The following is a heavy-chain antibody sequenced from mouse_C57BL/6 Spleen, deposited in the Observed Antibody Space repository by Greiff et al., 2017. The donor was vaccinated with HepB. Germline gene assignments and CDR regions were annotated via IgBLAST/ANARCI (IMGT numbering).Heavy chain of an antibody. CDR2: INPYNGDT. D-gene: IGHD2-4*01. Sequence: EVQLQQSGPELVKPGDSVKISCKASGYSFTGYFMNWVMQSHGKSLEWIGRINPYNGDTFYNQKFKGKATLTVDKSSSTAHMELRRLTSEDSAVYYCARFHDYDWYFDVWGTGTTVTVSS. CDR3: ARFHDYDWYFDV. CDR1: GYSFTGYF. J-gene: IGHJ1*03. V-gene: IGHV1-20*01.